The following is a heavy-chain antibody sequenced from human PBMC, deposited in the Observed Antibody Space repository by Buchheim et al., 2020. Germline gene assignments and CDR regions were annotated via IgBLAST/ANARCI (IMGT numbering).Heavy chain of an antibody. V-gene: IGHV4-39*01. CDR1: GDSISSSIYY. D-gene: IGHD6-19*01. J-gene: IGHJ4*02. CDR3: ARSRYSSGRYYHFDY. CDR2: IYYSGSA. Sequence: QLQLQESGPGLVKPSETLSLTCTVSGDSISSSIYYWGWIRQPPGKGLEWIGSIYYSGSAYYNPSLKSRVAISVDTSKNQFSLKVRSVTAADTAVYYCARSRYSSGRYYHFDYWGQGTL.